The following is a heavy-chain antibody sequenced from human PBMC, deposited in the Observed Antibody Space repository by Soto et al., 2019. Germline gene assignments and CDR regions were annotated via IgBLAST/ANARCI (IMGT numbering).Heavy chain of an antibody. Sequence: QVQLQESGPGLVKPSETLSLTCTVSGGSVSSCNYFWSWIRQPPGKGLEWIVYIHSSGSTNYNPSLTSRVTISADTSRNHFSLRLTSVTAADTAVYYCAILTKPTAVTTAFRGGYGLDVWGQGTTVTVSS. CDR3: AILTKPTAVTTAFRGGYGLDV. CDR1: GGSVSSCNYF. D-gene: IGHD4-17*01. J-gene: IGHJ6*02. V-gene: IGHV4-61*01. CDR2: IHSSGST.